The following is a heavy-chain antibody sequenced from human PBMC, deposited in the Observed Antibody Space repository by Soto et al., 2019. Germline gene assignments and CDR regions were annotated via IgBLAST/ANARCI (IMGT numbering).Heavy chain of an antibody. CDR2: ISGRGGVT. CDR1: GFTFRNQD. D-gene: IGHD3-22*01. J-gene: IGHJ4*02. V-gene: IGHV3-23*01. CDR3: AKDRQFRSYYEGAGHYND. Sequence: EVKLLESGGGLVQPGGSLRLTCVGSGFTFRNQDMRWVRQAPGKGLEWVSGISGRGGVTYYADSVKGRFTISRDNSKNTLYLQMNNLRANDTAVYYCAKDRQFRSYYEGAGHYNDWGQGALVTVSS.